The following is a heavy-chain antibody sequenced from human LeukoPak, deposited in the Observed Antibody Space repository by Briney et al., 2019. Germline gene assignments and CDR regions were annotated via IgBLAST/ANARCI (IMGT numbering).Heavy chain of an antibody. V-gene: IGHV3-7*01. CDR3: ARDLKFDF. J-gene: IGHJ4*02. Sequence: PGGSLRLSCAASGFTFTSYWMSWVRQAPGKGPEWVANIKQDGSDKNYVDSVKGRFTISRDNAESSLYLQMNSLRAEDTALYYCARDLKFDFWGQGTLVTVSS. CDR1: GFTFTSYW. CDR2: IKQDGSDK.